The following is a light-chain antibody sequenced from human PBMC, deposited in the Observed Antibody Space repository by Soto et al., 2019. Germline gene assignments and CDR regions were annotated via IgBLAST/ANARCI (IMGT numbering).Light chain of an antibody. J-gene: IGKJ1*01. CDR3: QQYNNWPRT. CDR2: GAS. V-gene: IGKV3-20*01. CDR1: QRLSSSY. Sequence: EIVLTQSPGTLSLSPGERATLSCRASQRLSSSYLAWYQQKPGQAPRLLIQGASSRATGIPDRFTGSGSGTDFTLTISRLEPEDCAVYYCQQYNNWPRTFGQGTKVEIK.